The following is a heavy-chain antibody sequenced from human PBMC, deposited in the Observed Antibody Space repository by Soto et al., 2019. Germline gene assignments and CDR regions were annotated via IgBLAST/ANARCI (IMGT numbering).Heavy chain of an antibody. CDR2: ISSSSSYT. Sequence: GGSLRLSCAASGFTFSDYYMSWIRQAPGKGLEWVSYISSSSSYTNYADSVKGRFTISRDNAKNSLYLQMNSLRAEDTAVYYCARDTGHGAVVVDYWGQGTLVTVSS. V-gene: IGHV3-11*06. J-gene: IGHJ4*02. CDR1: GFTFSDYY. D-gene: IGHD6-19*01. CDR3: ARDTGHGAVVVDY.